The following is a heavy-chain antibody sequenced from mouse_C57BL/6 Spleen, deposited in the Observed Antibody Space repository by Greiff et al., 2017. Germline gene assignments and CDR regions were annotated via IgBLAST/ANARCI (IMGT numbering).Heavy chain of an antibody. D-gene: IGHD2-4*01. CDR1: GYTFTSYW. CDR2: IDPSDSYT. Sequence: VQLQQPGAELVKPGASVKLSCKASGYTFTSYWMQWVKQRPGQGLEWIGEIDPSDSYTNYNQKFKGKATMTVDTSSSTAYMQLSSLTSEDSAVYYCARRSTMITFGCWGQGTTLTVSS. V-gene: IGHV1-50*01. CDR3: ARRSTMITFGC. J-gene: IGHJ2*01.